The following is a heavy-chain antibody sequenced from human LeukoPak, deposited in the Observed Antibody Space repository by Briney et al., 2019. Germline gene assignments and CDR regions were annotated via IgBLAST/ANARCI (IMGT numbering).Heavy chain of an antibody. CDR3: ARVVPRTTYSSSWYNDLGCFDY. D-gene: IGHD6-13*01. J-gene: IGHJ4*02. V-gene: IGHV3-74*01. CDR2: INGDGSTT. Sequence: GGSLRLSCAASGFTFSKYWMHWVRQVPGKGLVWVSLINGDGSTTNYADSVKGRFTISRDNAKNSLYLQMNSLRAEDTAVYYCARVVPRTTYSSSWYNDLGCFDYWGQGTLVTVSS. CDR1: GFTFSKYW.